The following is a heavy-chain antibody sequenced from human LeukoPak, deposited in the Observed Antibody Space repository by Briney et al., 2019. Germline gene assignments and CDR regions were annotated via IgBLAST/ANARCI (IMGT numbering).Heavy chain of an antibody. CDR2: IIPIFGTA. J-gene: IGHJ4*02. V-gene: IGHV1-69*05. CDR3: ARDQSLEAYYYDSSGY. CDR1: GGTFSSYA. D-gene: IGHD3-22*01. Sequence: ASVKVSCKASGGTFSSYAISWVRQAPGQGLEWMGGIIPIFGTANYAQKFQGRVTITTDESTSTAYMELSSLRSEDTAVYYCARDQSLEAYYYDSSGYWGQGTLVTVSS.